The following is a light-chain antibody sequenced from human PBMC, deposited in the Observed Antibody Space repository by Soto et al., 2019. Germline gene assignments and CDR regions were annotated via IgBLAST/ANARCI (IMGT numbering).Light chain of an antibody. CDR1: SSDIGSYDY. CDR2: EVT. Sequence: QSALTQPASVSGSPGQSITISCTGTSSDIGSYDYVSWYQQHPGKAPKLMIYEVTIRPSGVSDRFSGSKSGNTASLTVSGLQAEDEADYYCSSYTGGNPSYVFGTGTKLTVL. V-gene: IGLV2-14*01. J-gene: IGLJ1*01. CDR3: SSYTGGNPSYV.